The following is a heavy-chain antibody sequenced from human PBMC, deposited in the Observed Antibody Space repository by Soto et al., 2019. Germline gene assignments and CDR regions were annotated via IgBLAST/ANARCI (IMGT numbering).Heavy chain of an antibody. J-gene: IGHJ1*01. CDR1: GYLFTAYS. D-gene: IGHD2-15*01. CDR3: AREENCSGGTCYSEYFLR. CDR2: VNPSGGST. V-gene: IGHV1-46*01. Sequence: ASVKVSCKASGYLFTAYSMHWVRLAPGQGLEWMGVVNPSGGSTKYAQNFQGRVTMTRDTSTTTIYVELSSLRSDDTAIYYCAREENCSGGTCYSEYFLRWGQGTLVTVSS.